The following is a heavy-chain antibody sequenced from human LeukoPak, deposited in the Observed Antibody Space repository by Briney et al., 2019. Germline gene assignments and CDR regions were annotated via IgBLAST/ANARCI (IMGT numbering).Heavy chain of an antibody. J-gene: IGHJ4*02. CDR3: ARELSSSSRLLDS. Sequence: ASVKDSCKASGYTFSSYYMHWVRQAPGQGLEWMGIINPSVGSTSHAQKFQGRVTMTRDMSTSTVYMELSSLRSEDTAVYYCARELSSSSRLLDSWGQGTLVTVSS. CDR1: GYTFSSYY. CDR2: INPSVGST. V-gene: IGHV1-46*01. D-gene: IGHD6-6*01.